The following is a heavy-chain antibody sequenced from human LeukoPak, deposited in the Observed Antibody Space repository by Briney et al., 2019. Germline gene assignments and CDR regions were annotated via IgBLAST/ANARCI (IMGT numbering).Heavy chain of an antibody. V-gene: IGHV3-66*01. J-gene: IGHJ4*01. CDR3: ATDIRSSPLGF. CDR1: GFRVTNDY. CDR2: IYAGGST. D-gene: IGHD3-9*01. Sequence: GGSLRLSCVVSGFRVTNDYMNWVRQAPGKGLEWVSIIYAGGSTYYADSVKGRFTISRDSSNNTLFLQMSNLRADDSGLYYCATDIRSSPLGFWGHGTLVTVSS.